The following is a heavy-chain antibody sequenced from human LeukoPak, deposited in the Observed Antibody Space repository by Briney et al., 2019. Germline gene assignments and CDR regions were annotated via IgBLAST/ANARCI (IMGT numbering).Heavy chain of an antibody. J-gene: IGHJ6*03. D-gene: IGHD2-2*01. CDR1: GYTFTSYD. Sequence: ASVKVSCKASGYTFTSYDINWVRQATGQGLEWMGWMNPNSGNTGYAQKLQGRVTMTTDTSTSTAYMELRSLRSDDTAVYYCARDSCSSTSCIYYFMDVWGKGTTVTVSS. V-gene: IGHV1-8*01. CDR2: MNPNSGNT. CDR3: ARDSCSSTSCIYYFMDV.